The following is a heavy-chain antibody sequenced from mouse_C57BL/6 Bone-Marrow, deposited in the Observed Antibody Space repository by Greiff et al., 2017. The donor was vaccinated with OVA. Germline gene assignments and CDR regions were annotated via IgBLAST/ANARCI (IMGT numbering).Heavy chain of an antibody. J-gene: IGHJ4*01. Sequence: QVQLQQSGAELVRPGTSVKMSCKASGYTFTNYWIGWAKQRPGHGLEWIGDIYPGGGYTNYNEKFKGKATLTADKSSSTAYMQFSSLTSEDSAIYYCARWGIYYDYDEYYYAMDYWGQGTTVTVAS. V-gene: IGHV1-63*01. CDR1: GYTFTNYW. D-gene: IGHD2-4*01. CDR2: IYPGGGYT. CDR3: ARWGIYYDYDEYYYAMDY.